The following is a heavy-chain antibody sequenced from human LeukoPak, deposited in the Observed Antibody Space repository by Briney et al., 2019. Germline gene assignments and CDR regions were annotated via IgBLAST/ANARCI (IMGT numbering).Heavy chain of an antibody. CDR1: GFTFSSYW. CDR2: IKQDGSEK. V-gene: IGHV3-7*01. Sequence: GGSLRLSCAASGFTFSSYWMSWVRQAPGKGLEWVANIKQDGSEKYYVDSVKGRFTISRDNAKNSLYLQMNSLRAEDTAVYYCARIDVLLWFGELLSYFDYWGQGTLVTVSS. D-gene: IGHD3-10*01. CDR3: ARIDVLLWFGELLSYFDY. J-gene: IGHJ4*02.